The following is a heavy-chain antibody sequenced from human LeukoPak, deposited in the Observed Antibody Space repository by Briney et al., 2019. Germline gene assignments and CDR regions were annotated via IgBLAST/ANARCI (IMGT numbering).Heavy chain of an antibody. CDR2: IYYSGST. V-gene: IGHV4-59*08. CDR3: ARTRVGATVTFDY. D-gene: IGHD1-26*01. Sequence: SETLSLTCTVSGGSISSYYWSWIRQPPGKGLEWIGYIYYSGSTNYNPSLKSRVTISVDTSKNQFSLKLSSVTAADTAVYYCARTRVGATVTFDYWGQGTLVTVSS. CDR1: GGSISSYY. J-gene: IGHJ4*02.